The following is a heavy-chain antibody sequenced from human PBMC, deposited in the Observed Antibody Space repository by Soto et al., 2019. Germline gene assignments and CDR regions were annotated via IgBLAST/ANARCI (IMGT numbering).Heavy chain of an antibody. Sequence: EVQLVESGGALVQPGGSLRLSCAASGFTFSNYWRHWVRQAPGKGLVWISRMNSDGSNTVYADAVKGRFTISRDNAKNTLSLQMNSLRVDDMAVYYCATSKGGVSSGPTTYWGQGTLVTVPS. CDR3: ATSKGGVSSGPTTY. D-gene: IGHD6-25*01. CDR2: MNSDGSNT. CDR1: GFTFSNYW. V-gene: IGHV3-74*01. J-gene: IGHJ4*02.